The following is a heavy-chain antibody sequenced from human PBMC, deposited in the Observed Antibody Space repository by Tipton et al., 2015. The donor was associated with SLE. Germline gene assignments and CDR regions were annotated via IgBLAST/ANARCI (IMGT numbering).Heavy chain of an antibody. CDR3: ARVSYYGSGSYYPLDY. Sequence: TLSLTCAVYGGSFSCYYWSWIRQPPGKGLEWIGEINHSGSTNYNPSLKSRVTLSVDTSKNQFSLKLSSVTAADTAVYYCARVSYYGSGSYYPLDYWGQGTLVTVSS. V-gene: IGHV4-34*01. CDR2: INHSGST. CDR1: GGSFSCYY. J-gene: IGHJ4*02. D-gene: IGHD3-10*01.